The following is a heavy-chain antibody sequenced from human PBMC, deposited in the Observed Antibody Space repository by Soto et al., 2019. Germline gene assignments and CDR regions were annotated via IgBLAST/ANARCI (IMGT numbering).Heavy chain of an antibody. CDR1: GESISSSSYY. CDR2: IYYSGRT. D-gene: IGHD2-21*02. CDR3: ARQRTTVVTQAYFDH. Sequence: PSETLSRTCIVSGESISSSSYYWGWIHQPPGKGLEWIGSIYYSGRTYYNPSFKSRVTISIDTSKNQFSLKLSSVTATDTAVYYCARQRTTVVTQAYFDHWGQGALVTVSS. V-gene: IGHV4-39*01. J-gene: IGHJ4*02.